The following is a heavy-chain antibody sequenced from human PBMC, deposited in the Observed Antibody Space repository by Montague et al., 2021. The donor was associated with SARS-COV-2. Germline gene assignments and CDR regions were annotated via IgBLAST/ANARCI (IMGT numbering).Heavy chain of an antibody. CDR2: IYYSGST. J-gene: IGHJ6*02. CDR3: ARVKRQQLVRLSGMDV. V-gene: IGHV4-39*07. CDR1: GGSISSSSYY. D-gene: IGHD6-13*01. Sequence: SETLSLTCTVSGGSISSSSYYWGWIRQPPGKGLEWIGSIYYSGSTYYNPSLKSRVTISLDTSKTQFSLKLSSVTAADTAVYYCARVKRQQLVRLSGMDVWGQGTTVTVSS.